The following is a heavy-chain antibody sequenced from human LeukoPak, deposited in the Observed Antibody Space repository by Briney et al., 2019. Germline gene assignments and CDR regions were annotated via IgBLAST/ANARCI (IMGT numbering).Heavy chain of an antibody. CDR2: INHSGST. J-gene: IGHJ5*02. CDR3: ARQPRGYCSGGSCDWFDP. Sequence: PSETLSLTCAVYGGPFSGYYWSWIRQPPGKGLEWIGEINHSGSTNYNPSLKSRVTISVDTSKNQFSLKLSSVTAADTAVYYCARQPRGYCSGGSCDWFDPWGQGTLVTVSS. D-gene: IGHD2-15*01. V-gene: IGHV4-34*01. CDR1: GGPFSGYY.